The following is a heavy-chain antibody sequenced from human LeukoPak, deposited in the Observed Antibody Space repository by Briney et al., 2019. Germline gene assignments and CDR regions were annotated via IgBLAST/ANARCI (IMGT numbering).Heavy chain of an antibody. CDR1: GGSISSTNYY. Sequence: PSETLSLTCTVSGGSISSTNYYWAWIRQPPGKGLEWIGRIYTSGSTNYNPSLKSRVTISVDTSKNQFSLKLSSVTAADTAVYYCARDVWFGAGRTFDYWGQGTLVTVSS. V-gene: IGHV4-61*02. CDR2: IYTSGST. D-gene: IGHD3-10*01. J-gene: IGHJ4*02. CDR3: ARDVWFGAGRTFDY.